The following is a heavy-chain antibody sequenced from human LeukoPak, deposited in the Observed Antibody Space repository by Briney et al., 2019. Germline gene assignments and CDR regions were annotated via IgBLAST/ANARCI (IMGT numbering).Heavy chain of an antibody. CDR1: GYTFTSYY. V-gene: IGHV1-46*01. CDR3: ARDFAYGSGSTHFDY. CDR2: INPSSDST. J-gene: IGHJ4*02. D-gene: IGHD3-10*01. Sequence: ASVKVSCKASGYTFTSYYLHWVRQAPGQGLEWMGLINPSSDSTKYAQKFQGRVTMTRDTSTSTVYMELSSLRSEDTAVYYCARDFAYGSGSTHFDYWGQGTLVTVSS.